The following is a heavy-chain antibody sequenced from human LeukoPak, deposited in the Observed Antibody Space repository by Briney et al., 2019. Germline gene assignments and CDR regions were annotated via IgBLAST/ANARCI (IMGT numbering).Heavy chain of an antibody. V-gene: IGHV1-18*01. Sequence: ASVTVSCKPSGYTFSNYGISWVRQAPGQGLEWMGWTRPYNGDTKYAESFQGRVTITTDTSTSTAYMDLRSLRPDDTATYYCARAGTSDNVFNDYWGQGTLVTVSS. D-gene: IGHD1-26*01. CDR3: ARAGTSDNVFNDY. CDR1: GYTFSNYG. CDR2: TRPYNGDT. J-gene: IGHJ4*02.